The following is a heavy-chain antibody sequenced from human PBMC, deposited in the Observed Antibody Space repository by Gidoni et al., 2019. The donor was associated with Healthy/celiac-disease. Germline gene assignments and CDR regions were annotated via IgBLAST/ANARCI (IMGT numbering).Heavy chain of an antibody. V-gene: IGHV3-9*01. CDR2: ISWNSDNI. CDR1: GFMFDDYA. D-gene: IGHD3-22*01. Sequence: EVQLVESGGGFVQPGRSLRLSCAAPGFMFDDYAMHWVRQVPGKGLEWVSSISWNSDNINYANSVKGRFTISRDNAKNSLYLQMNSLRAEDTALYYCTKAHYYDSSGYYSPTDVFDIWGQGTMVTVSS. J-gene: IGHJ3*02. CDR3: TKAHYYDSSGYYSPTDVFDI.